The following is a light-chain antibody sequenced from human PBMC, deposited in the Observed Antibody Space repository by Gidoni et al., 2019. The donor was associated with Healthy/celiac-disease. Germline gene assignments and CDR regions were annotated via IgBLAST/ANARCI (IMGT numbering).Light chain of an antibody. V-gene: IGLV2-14*01. Sequence: QSALTQPASVSGSPGQSITISCTGTNSDVGGYNYVPWYQQHPGKAPKLMIYAVSNRPSGVSNRFSGSKSGNTASLTISGLQAEDEADYYCTSYTSSSTVVFGGGTKLTVL. CDR1: NSDVGGYNY. CDR2: AVS. J-gene: IGLJ2*01. CDR3: TSYTSSSTVV.